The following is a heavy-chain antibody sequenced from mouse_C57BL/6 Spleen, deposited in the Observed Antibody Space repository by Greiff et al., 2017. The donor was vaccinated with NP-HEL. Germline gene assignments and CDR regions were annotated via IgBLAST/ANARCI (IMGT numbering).Heavy chain of an antibody. CDR3: ARPMVTTSGWDY. Sequence: QVQLQQPGTELVKPGASVKLSCKASGYTFTSYWMHWVKQRPGQGLEWIGNINPSNGGTTYNEKFKSKATLTVDKSSSTAYMQLSSLTSEDSAVYYCARPMVTTSGWDYWGQGTTLTVSS. CDR1: GYTFTSYW. CDR2: INPSNGGT. D-gene: IGHD2-2*01. J-gene: IGHJ2*01. V-gene: IGHV1-53*01.